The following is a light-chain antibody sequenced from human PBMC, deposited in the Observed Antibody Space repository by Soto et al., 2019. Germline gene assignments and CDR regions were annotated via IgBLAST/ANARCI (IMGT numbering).Light chain of an antibody. CDR2: AAS. CDR3: QQSYSTPDT. Sequence: DIQMTQSPSSLSASVGDRVTITCRASQSISSYLNWYQQKPGKAPKLLIYAASSLQSGVTSRFSGSGSGTAFTLTISSLQPEDFATYYCQQSYSTPDTFGQGTRLEIK. J-gene: IGKJ5*01. V-gene: IGKV1-39*01. CDR1: QSISSY.